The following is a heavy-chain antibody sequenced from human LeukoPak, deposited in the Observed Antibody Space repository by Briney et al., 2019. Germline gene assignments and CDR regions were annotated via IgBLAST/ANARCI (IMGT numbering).Heavy chain of an antibody. CDR2: ISSSGTTS. Sequence: GGSLRLSCAASGFTFSSYEMNWVRQAPGKGLEWVSYISSSGTTSYYADSVKGRLTISRYNSKHTLYLQMNSLRAEDTAVYYCARADRSNYDILTGHSSGSAFDIWGQGTMVTVSS. V-gene: IGHV3-48*03. J-gene: IGHJ3*02. CDR1: GFTFSSYE. D-gene: IGHD3-9*01. CDR3: ARADRSNYDILTGHSSGSAFDI.